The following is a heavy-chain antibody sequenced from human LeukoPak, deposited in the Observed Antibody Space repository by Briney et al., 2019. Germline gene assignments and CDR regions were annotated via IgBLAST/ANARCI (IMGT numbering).Heavy chain of an antibody. D-gene: IGHD4-17*01. CDR2: ISGSGGST. CDR1: GFTFSIYA. CDR3: AKESTVTPGNVNWFDS. Sequence: GGSLRLSCGASGFTFSIYAMSWVRQAPGKGLEWVSTISGSGGSTYYADSVKGRFTISRDNSKNTLYLQMKSLRAEDTAVYYCAKESTVTPGNVNWFDSWGQGTLVTVSS. V-gene: IGHV3-23*01. J-gene: IGHJ5*01.